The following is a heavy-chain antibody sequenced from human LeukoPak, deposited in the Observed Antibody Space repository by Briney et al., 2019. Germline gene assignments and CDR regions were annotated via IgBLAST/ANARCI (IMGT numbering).Heavy chain of an antibody. CDR3: ARADYWLPIDY. Sequence: TGGSPRLSCAASGFTFSSYWMHWVRQAPEKGLVWVSRINSDGSSTSYADSVKGRFTISRDNAKNTLYLQMNSLRAEDTAVYYCARADYWLPIDYWGQGTLVTVSS. D-gene: IGHD3-9*01. CDR2: INSDGSST. J-gene: IGHJ4*02. V-gene: IGHV3-74*01. CDR1: GFTFSSYW.